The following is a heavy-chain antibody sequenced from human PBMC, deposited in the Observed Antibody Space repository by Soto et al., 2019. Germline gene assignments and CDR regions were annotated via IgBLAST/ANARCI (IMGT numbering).Heavy chain of an antibody. D-gene: IGHD3-22*01. J-gene: IGHJ3*02. Sequence: SGPTLVNPTQTLTLTCTFSGFSRSTSGVGVGWIRQPPGKALEWLALIYWDDDKRYSPSLKSRLTITKDTSKNQVVLTMTNMDPVDTATYYCAHSPVTMIVVAHIPLRPGAFDIWGQGTMVTVSS. CDR2: IYWDDDK. CDR3: AHSPVTMIVVAHIPLRPGAFDI. V-gene: IGHV2-5*02. CDR1: GFSRSTSGVG.